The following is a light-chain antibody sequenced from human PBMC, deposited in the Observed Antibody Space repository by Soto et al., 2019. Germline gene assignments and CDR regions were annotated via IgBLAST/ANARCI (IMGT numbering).Light chain of an antibody. CDR1: QSISRSD. CDR2: GAS. J-gene: IGKJ1*01. Sequence: EIVLTQSPGTVSLSPGESATLSCRASQSISRSDLAWYQQNPGQAPRLLIYGASTRTTGIPARFSGSGSGTEFTLTISSLQSEDFAVYYCQQYNNWPPWTFGQGTKVDIK. CDR3: QQYNNWPPWT. V-gene: IGKV3-15*01.